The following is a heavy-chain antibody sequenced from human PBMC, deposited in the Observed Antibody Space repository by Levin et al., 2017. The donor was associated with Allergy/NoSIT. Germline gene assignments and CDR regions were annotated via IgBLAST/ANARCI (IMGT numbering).Heavy chain of an antibody. V-gene: IGHV3-21*01. J-gene: IGHJ3*02. CDR2: ISSSSSYI. CDR1: GFTFSSYS. CDR3: ARDDTMIVVGAFDI. D-gene: IGHD3-22*01. Sequence: GGSLRLSCAASGFTFSSYSMNWVRQAPGKGLEWVSSISSSSSYIYYADSVKGRFTISRDNAKNSLYLQMNSLRAEDTAVYYCARDDTMIVVGAFDIWGQGTMVTVSS.